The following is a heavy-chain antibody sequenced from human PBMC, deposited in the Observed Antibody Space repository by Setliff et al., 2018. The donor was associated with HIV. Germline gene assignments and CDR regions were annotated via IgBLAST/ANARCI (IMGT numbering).Heavy chain of an antibody. CDR2: ISPHNGVT. Sequence: ASVKVSCKASGYTFTGYFIHWVRQAPGQGLEWMGWISPHNGVTNIPQRFKGRVTMTRDTSINTAYMELSRLRSDDTAVYYCARQLSNSLDYWGQGTLVTVSS. V-gene: IGHV1-2*02. CDR3: ARQLSNSLDY. D-gene: IGHD7-27*01. J-gene: IGHJ4*02. CDR1: GYTFTGYF.